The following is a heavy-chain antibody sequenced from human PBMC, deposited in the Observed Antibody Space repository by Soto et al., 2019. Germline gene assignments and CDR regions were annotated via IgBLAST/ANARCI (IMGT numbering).Heavy chain of an antibody. CDR3: ASHRSGITMVRGVIKPSHYFDY. Sequence: ASVKVSCKASGGTFSSYAISWVRQAPGQGLEWMGGIIPIFGTANYAQKFQGRVTITADESTSTAYMELSSLRSEDTAVYYCASHRSGITMVRGVIKPSHYFDYWGQGTLVTVSS. CDR1: GGTFSSYA. D-gene: IGHD3-10*01. J-gene: IGHJ4*02. V-gene: IGHV1-69*13. CDR2: IIPIFGTA.